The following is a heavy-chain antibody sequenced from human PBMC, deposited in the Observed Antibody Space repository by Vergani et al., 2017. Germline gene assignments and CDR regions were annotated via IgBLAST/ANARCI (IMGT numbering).Heavy chain of an antibody. D-gene: IGHD3-10*01. J-gene: IGHJ5*01. Sequence: QIQLQESGPGLVKPSETLSLTCSVSGYSISRGFYWAWIRQTPEKGLEWIGGMFPTGEASNSPSLQSRVAFSMDTSKNQFSLQLTSVTAADTAVYFCGVSMVRSPRPDNWFDSWGRGTLVTVSS. CDR2: MFPTGEA. CDR3: GVSMVRSPRPDNWFDS. V-gene: IGHV4-38-2*02. CDR1: GYSISRGFY.